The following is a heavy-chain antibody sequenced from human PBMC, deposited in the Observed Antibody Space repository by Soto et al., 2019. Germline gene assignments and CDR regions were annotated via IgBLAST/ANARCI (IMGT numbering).Heavy chain of an antibody. Sequence: ASEKLSCQASGYTFTGYYIHWVRQAPGQGLEWMGWINPNSGGTNYAQKFQGRVTMTRDTSISTAYMELSRLRSDDTAVYYCARDQIVSPGRYYGMYDCGQGTTDIVSS. D-gene: IGHD3-10*01. V-gene: IGHV1-2*02. CDR1: GYTFTGYY. CDR3: ARDQIVSPGRYYGMYD. J-gene: IGHJ6*02. CDR2: INPNSGGT.